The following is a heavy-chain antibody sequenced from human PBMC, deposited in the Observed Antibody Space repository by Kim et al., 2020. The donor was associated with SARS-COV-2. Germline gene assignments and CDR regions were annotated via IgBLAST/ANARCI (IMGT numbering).Heavy chain of an antibody. CDR1: GGSISSSNW. D-gene: IGHD2-15*01. CDR3: ARVARDIVVVVAATPSSTYGMDV. V-gene: IGHV4-4*02. Sequence: SETLSLTCAVSGGSISSSNWWSWVRQPPGKGLEWIGEIYHSGSTNYNPSLKSRVTISVDKSKNQFSLKLSSVTAADTAVYYCARVARDIVVVVAATPSSTYGMDVWGQGTTVTVSS. J-gene: IGHJ6*02. CDR2: IYHSGST.